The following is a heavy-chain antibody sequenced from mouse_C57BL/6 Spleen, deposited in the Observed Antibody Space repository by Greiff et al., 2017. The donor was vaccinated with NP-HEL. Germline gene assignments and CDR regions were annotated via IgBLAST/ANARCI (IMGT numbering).Heavy chain of an antibody. CDR1: GYTFTSYW. Sequence: QVQLQQPGAELVMPGASVKLSCKASGYTFTSYWMHWVKQRPGQGLEWIGEIDPSDSYTNYKQKFKGKSTLTVDKSSSTAYMQLSSLTSEDSAVYYCARLLRSWFAYWGQGTLVTVSA. D-gene: IGHD1-1*01. CDR2: IDPSDSYT. J-gene: IGHJ3*01. V-gene: IGHV1-69*01. CDR3: ARLLRSWFAY.